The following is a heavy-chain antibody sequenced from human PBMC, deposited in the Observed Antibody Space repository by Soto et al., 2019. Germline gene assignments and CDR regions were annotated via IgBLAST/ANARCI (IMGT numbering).Heavy chain of an antibody. CDR3: ARDQVQGSTVGGGAFDI. V-gene: IGHV3-33*01. J-gene: IGHJ3*02. CDR2: IWYDGSNK. Sequence: GGSLRLSCAASGFTFSSYGMHWVRQAPGKGLEWVAVIWYDGSNKYYADSVKGRFTISRDNSKNTLYLQMNSLRAEDTAVYYYARDQVQGSTVGGGAFDIWGQGTMVTVPS. D-gene: IGHD1-1*01. CDR1: GFTFSSYG.